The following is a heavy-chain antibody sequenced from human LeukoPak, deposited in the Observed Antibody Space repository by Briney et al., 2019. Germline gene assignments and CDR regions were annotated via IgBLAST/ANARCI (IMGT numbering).Heavy chain of an antibody. CDR3: ARATGTWGHDGFHI. V-gene: IGHV1-18*01. Sequence: GASVKVSCKAYGYTFTSYGISWVRQAPGQGLEWVGWISAYSTNTHYAQRLQGRVSMTTDTSTTTSYMELRSLRSDDTAVYYCARATGTWGHDGFHIWGQGTMVTVS. CDR1: GYTFTSYG. CDR2: ISAYSTNT. J-gene: IGHJ3*02. D-gene: IGHD3-16*01.